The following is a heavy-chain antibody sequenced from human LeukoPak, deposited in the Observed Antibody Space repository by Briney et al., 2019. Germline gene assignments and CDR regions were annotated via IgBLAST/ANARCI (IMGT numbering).Heavy chain of an antibody. CDR3: ARDVMTTGEGYNWFDP. CDR2: MSYDGTNK. CDR1: GFTFSNYA. J-gene: IGHJ5*02. Sequence: GSLRLSCAASGFTFSNYAMHWVRQAPGKGLEWVAIMSYDGTNKYYADSVKGRFTISRDTSKSTLNLQMNSLRAEDTAVYYCARDVMTTGEGYNWFDPWGQGTLVTVSS. V-gene: IGHV3-30-3*01. D-gene: IGHD4-17*01.